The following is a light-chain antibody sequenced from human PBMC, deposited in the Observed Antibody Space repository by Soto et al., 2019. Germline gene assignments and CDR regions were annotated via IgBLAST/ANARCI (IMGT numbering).Light chain of an antibody. CDR3: QQLNRYPPT. Sequence: IQLTQSPASLSASVGDRFTITCRASQGVSSYLAWYQQKPGKAPKLLIYAASTLQSGVPSRFSGSGFGTDFTLTISSLQPEDLGTYYCQQLNRYPPTFGPGTKVDIK. V-gene: IGKV1-9*01. J-gene: IGKJ3*01. CDR2: AAS. CDR1: QGVSSY.